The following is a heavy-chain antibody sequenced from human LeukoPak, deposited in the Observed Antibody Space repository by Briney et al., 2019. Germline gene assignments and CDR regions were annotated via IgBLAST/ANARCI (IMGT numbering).Heavy chain of an antibody. CDR2: IIPIFGTA. CDR3: ARDSGSGWFPSY. CDR1: GGTFSSYA. D-gene: IGHD6-19*01. Sequence: SVKVSCKASGGTFSSYAISWVRQAPGQGIEWMGGIIPIFGTANYAQKSQGRVTITADESTSTAYMELSSLRSEDTAVYYCARDSGSGWFPSYWGQGTLVTVSS. J-gene: IGHJ4*02. V-gene: IGHV1-69*13.